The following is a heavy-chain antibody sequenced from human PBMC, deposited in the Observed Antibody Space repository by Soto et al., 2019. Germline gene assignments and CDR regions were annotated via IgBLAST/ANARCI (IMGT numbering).Heavy chain of an antibody. V-gene: IGHV3-11*06. D-gene: IGHD2-8*01. J-gene: IGHJ4*02. Sequence: GGSLRLSCAASGFTFSDYYMSWIRQAPGKGLEWVSYISSSSSYTNYADSVKGRFAISRDNAKNSLYLQMNSLRAEDTAVYYCARTPDCTNGVCSAGFDYWGQGTLVTVSS. CDR1: GFTFSDYY. CDR2: ISSSSSYT. CDR3: ARTPDCTNGVCSAGFDY.